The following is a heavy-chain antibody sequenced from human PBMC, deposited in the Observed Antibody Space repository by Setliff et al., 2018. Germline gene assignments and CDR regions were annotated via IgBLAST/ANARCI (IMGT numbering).Heavy chain of an antibody. CDR1: GFTVSSFS. V-gene: IGHV3-30*03. J-gene: IGHJ4*01. D-gene: IGHD3-10*01. CDR2: LSDDGSNE. Sequence: GGSLRLSCAASGFTVSSFSMHWVRQAPVKGLDWVATLSDDGSNEFYADSVKGRFTISRDNSKSTLFLQMNSLRAEDTAVYYCARGCRIGDGEYYFDYWGHGTLVTVSS. CDR3: ARGCRIGDGEYYFDY.